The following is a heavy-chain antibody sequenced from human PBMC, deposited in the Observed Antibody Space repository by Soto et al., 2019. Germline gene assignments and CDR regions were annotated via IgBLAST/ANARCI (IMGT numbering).Heavy chain of an antibody. CDR3: AREYYYGSGSPTLYYGMDV. D-gene: IGHD3-10*01. CDR1: GYTFTGYY. Sequence: SVKVSCKASGYTFTGYYMHWVRQAPGQGLEWMGRIIPILGIANYAQKFQGRVTITADKSTSTAYMELSSLRSEDTAVYYCAREYYYGSGSPTLYYGMDVWGQGTTVTVSS. CDR2: IIPILGIA. V-gene: IGHV1-69*04. J-gene: IGHJ6*02.